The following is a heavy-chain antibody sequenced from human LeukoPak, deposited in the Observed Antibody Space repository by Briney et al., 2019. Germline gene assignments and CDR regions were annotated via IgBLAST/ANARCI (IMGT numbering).Heavy chain of an antibody. D-gene: IGHD7-27*01. CDR2: ISYDGSNK. CDR1: GFTFNTYA. J-gene: IGHJ4*02. CDR3: ARDNNWGSTHY. Sequence: GGSPRLSCAASGFTFNTYAMHWVRQAPGKGLEWVAVISYDGSNKYYADSVKGRFTISRDNSKNTLFLQMNSLRFEDTALYYCARDNNWGSTHYWGQGTLVTVSS. V-gene: IGHV3-30*01.